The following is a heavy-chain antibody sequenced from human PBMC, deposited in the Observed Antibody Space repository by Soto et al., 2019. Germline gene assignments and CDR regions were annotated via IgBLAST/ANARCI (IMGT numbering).Heavy chain of an antibody. CDR3: AREYYDYVWGSYRPADFDY. D-gene: IGHD3-16*02. V-gene: IGHV3-21*01. J-gene: IGHJ4*02. CDR2: ISSSSSYI. CDR1: GFTFSSYS. Sequence: GGSLRLSCAASGFTFSSYSMNWVRQAPGKXLEWVSSISSSSSYIYYADSVKGRFTISRDNAKNSLYLQMNSLRAEDTAVYYCAREYYDYVWGSYRPADFDYWGQGTLVTVSS.